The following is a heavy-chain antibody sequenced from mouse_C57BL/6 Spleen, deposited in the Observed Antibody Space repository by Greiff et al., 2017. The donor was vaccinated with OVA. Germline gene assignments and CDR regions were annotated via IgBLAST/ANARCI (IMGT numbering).Heavy chain of an antibody. D-gene: IGHD2-1*01. CDR3: ARDRRHGNYATLFAY. Sequence: EVKLMESGGGLVKPGGSLKLSCAASGFTFSSYAMSWVRQTPEKRLEWVATISDGGSYTYYPDNVKGRFTISRDNAKNNLYLQMSHLKSEDTAMYYCARDRRHGNYATLFAYWGQGTLVTVSA. V-gene: IGHV5-4*01. J-gene: IGHJ3*01. CDR1: GFTFSSYA. CDR2: ISDGGSYT.